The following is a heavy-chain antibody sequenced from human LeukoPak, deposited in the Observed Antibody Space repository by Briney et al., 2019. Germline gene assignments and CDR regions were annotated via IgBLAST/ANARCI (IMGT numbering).Heavy chain of an antibody. Sequence: GGSLRLSCAASGFTFSSYWMSWVRQAPGKGLEWVANIKQDGSEKYYVDSVKGRFTISRDNAKNSLYLQMNSLRAEDTAVYYCARDLDVVVVAHEYYFDYWGQGTLVTVSS. J-gene: IGHJ4*02. CDR1: GFTFSSYW. V-gene: IGHV3-7*01. CDR2: IKQDGSEK. D-gene: IGHD2-15*01. CDR3: ARDLDVVVVAHEYYFDY.